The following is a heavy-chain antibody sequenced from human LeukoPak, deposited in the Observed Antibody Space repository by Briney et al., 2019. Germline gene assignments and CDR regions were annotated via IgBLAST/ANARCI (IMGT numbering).Heavy chain of an antibody. J-gene: IGHJ4*02. V-gene: IGHV4-34*01. CDR2: INHSGST. CDR3: ARAPGGYLDY. CDR1: GGSFSGYY. D-gene: IGHD3-16*01. Sequence: SETLSPTCAVYGGSFSGYYWSWIRQPPGKGLEWIGEINHSGSTNYNPSLRSRVTISVDTSKNQFSLKLSSVTAADTAVYYCARAPGGYLDYWGQGTLVTVSS.